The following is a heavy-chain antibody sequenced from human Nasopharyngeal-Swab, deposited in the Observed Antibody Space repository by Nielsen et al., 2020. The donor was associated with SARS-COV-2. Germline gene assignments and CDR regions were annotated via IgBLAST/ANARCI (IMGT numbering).Heavy chain of an antibody. CDR3: ARSIAVAADY. J-gene: IGHJ4*02. CDR2: ISSSGSTI. V-gene: IGHV3-48*03. CDR1: GFTFSSYE. Sequence: GGSLRLSCAASGFTFSSYEMNWVRQAPGKGLEWVSYISSSGSTIYYADSVKGRFTISRDNAKNSLYLQMNSLRAEDTAAYYCARSIAVAADYWGQGTLVTVSS. D-gene: IGHD6-19*01.